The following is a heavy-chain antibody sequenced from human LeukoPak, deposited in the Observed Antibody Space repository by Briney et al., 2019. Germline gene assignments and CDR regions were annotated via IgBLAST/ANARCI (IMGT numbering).Heavy chain of an antibody. CDR2: ITASGTAM. J-gene: IGHJ4*02. CDR1: GFTFSSYS. D-gene: IGHD1-26*01. Sequence: GGSLRLSCAASGFTFSSYSMNWVRQAPGKGLEWVSHITASGTAMFYADSVKGRFTISRDNARNSLYLQMNSLRDEDTAVYYCASSGSYRFDYWGQGTLVTVSS. V-gene: IGHV3-48*02. CDR3: ASSGSYRFDY.